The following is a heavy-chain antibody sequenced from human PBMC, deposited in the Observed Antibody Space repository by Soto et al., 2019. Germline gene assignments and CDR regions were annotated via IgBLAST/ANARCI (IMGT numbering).Heavy chain of an antibody. D-gene: IGHD3-10*01. CDR1: GFTFSSYG. Sequence: GGSLRLACAASGFTFSSYGMHWVRQAPGKGLEWVAVIWYDGSNKYYADSVKGRFTISRDNSKDTLYLQMNSLRAEDTAVYYCARDRGGMVRGVIIIDAFAIWGQGTMVTVSS. J-gene: IGHJ3*02. V-gene: IGHV3-33*01. CDR2: IWYDGSNK. CDR3: ARDRGGMVRGVIIIDAFAI.